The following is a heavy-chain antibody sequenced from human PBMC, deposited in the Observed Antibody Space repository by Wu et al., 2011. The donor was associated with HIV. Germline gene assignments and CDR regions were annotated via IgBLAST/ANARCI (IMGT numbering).Heavy chain of an antibody. Sequence: QVQLVQSGAEVREPGSSVKVSCQASGGTLRKYAFSWVRQAPGQGLEWLGGIVPVLGGSDYAQKFRGRFTITADESRTTVHMELSSLRSDDTAVYYCATRKHGYGLYYFDYWGQGTLVTVSS. CDR1: GGTLRKYA. CDR2: IVPVLGGS. CDR3: ATRKHGYGLYYFDY. D-gene: IGHD5-12*01. V-gene: IGHV1-69*01. J-gene: IGHJ4*02.